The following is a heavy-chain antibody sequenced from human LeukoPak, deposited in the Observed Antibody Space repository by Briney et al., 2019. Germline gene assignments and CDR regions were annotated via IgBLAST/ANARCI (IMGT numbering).Heavy chain of an antibody. CDR2: MNPNSGNT. V-gene: IGHV1-8*01. Sequence: ASVKVSYKASGYTFTSYDINWVRQATGQGLEWMGWMNPNSGNTGYAQKFQGRVTMTTDTSTSTAYMELRSLRSDDTAVYYCARHYSSGWYGDIWGQGTMVTVSS. CDR3: ARHYSSGWYGDI. J-gene: IGHJ3*02. CDR1: GYTFTSYD. D-gene: IGHD6-19*01.